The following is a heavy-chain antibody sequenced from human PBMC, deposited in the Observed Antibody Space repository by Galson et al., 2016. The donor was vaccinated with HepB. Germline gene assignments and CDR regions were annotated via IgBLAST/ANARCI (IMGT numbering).Heavy chain of an antibody. CDR3: ARGYASGNFYQ. CDR2: IKSSSSNV. CDR1: RFSFSSRG. J-gene: IGHJ4*02. V-gene: IGHV3-48*02. D-gene: IGHD3-10*01. Sequence: SVRLVCAASRFSFSSRGMSWNRQAPGKGLEWVSQIKSSSSNVYYADSVKGRFTISRDNAKNSVYLQMNSLRDEDTAVYYCARGYASGNFYQWGQGTLVTVSS.